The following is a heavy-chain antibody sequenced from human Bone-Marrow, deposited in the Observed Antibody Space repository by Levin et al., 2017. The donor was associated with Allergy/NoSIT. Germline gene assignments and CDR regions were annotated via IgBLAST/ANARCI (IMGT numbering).Heavy chain of an antibody. CDR3: ARAKGYCSSTSCYFHWFDP. CDR1: GGSFSGYY. J-gene: IGHJ5*02. D-gene: IGHD2-2*01. Sequence: SQTLSLTCAVYGGSFSGYYWSWIRQPPGKGLEWIGEINHSGSTNYNPSLKSRVTISVDTSKNQFSLKLSSVTAADTAVYYCARAKGYCSSTSCYFHWFDPWGQGTLVTVSS. CDR2: INHSGST. V-gene: IGHV4-34*01.